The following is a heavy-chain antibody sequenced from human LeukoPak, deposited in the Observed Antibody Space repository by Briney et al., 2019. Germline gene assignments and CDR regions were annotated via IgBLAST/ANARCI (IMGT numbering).Heavy chain of an antibody. CDR1: GGSFSGYY. D-gene: IGHD3-22*01. V-gene: IGHV4-4*07. CDR3: ARDRYYYDSSGYSERFDY. J-gene: IGHJ4*02. CDR2: IYTSGST. Sequence: PSETLSLTCAVYGGSFSGYYWSWIRQPAGKGLEWIGRIYTSGSTNYNPSLKSRVTMSVDTSKNQFSLKLSSVTAADTAVYYCARDRYYYDSSGYSERFDYWGQGTLVTVSS.